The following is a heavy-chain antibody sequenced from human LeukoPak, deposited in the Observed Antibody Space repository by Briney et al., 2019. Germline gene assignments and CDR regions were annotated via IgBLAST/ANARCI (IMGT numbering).Heavy chain of an antibody. D-gene: IGHD3-10*01. Sequence: LSLTCTVSGGSISSSSYYWGWVRQAPGKGLEWVAVISYDGSNKYYADSVKGRFTISRDNSKNTLYLQMNSLRAEDTAVYYCARCPPLVDYGSGTLDYWGQGTLVTVSS. CDR3: ARCPPLVDYGSGTLDY. V-gene: IGHV3-30*03. J-gene: IGHJ4*02. CDR1: GGSISSSSYY. CDR2: ISYDGSNK.